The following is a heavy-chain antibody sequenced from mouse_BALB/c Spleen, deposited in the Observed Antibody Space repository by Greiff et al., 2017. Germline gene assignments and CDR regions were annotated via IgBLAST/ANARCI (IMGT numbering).Heavy chain of an antibody. CDR3: ARSGSSGYVNYAMDY. V-gene: IGHV1S137*01. CDR1: GYTFTDYA. D-gene: IGHD3-1*01. J-gene: IGHJ4*01. Sequence: VQLQQSGAELVRPGVSVKISCKGSGYTFTDYAMHWVKQSHAKSLEWIGVISTYYGDASYNQKFKGKATMTVDKSSSTAYMELARLTSEDSAIYYCARSGSSGYVNYAMDYWGQGTSVTVSS. CDR2: ISTYYGDA.